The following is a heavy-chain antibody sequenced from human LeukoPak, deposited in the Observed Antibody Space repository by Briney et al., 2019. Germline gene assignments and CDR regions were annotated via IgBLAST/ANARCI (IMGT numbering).Heavy chain of an antibody. CDR2: IIPSGHTT. CDR3: AKAFRIVGIGNPDDAFDV. CDR1: GFTFSSHG. D-gene: IGHD1-26*01. J-gene: IGHJ3*01. V-gene: IGHV3-23*01. Sequence: GGTLRLSCVASGFTFSSHGMNWVRQAPGKGLEWVSGIIPSGHTTYYADSVRGRFTISRDNSRNTVYLQLNSLRAEDSGIYYCAKAFRIVGIGNPDDAFDVWGQGTVVTVS.